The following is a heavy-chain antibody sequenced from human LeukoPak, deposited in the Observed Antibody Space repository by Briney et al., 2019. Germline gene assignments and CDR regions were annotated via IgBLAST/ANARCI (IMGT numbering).Heavy chain of an antibody. V-gene: IGHV3-21*01. CDR3: ASDPFDY. Sequence: GGSLRLSCAASGFTLSTYNTHWVRQAPGKGLEWVSSITSSSTYYADSVKGRFTISRDNAKNSLYLQMNSLRDEDTAVYYCASDPFDYWGQGTLVT. CDR1: GFTLSTYN. J-gene: IGHJ4*02. CDR2: ITSSSTY.